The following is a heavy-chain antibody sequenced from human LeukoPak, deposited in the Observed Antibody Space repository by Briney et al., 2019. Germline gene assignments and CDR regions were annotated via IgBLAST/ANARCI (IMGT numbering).Heavy chain of an antibody. J-gene: IGHJ4*02. CDR3: ASGPTGDYFDY. Sequence: ASVKVSCKASGYTFTSYYMHWVRQAPGQGLEWMGIINPSGGSTSYAQKFQGRVTMTRDMSTSTVYMELSSLRSEDTAAYYCASGPTGDYFDYWGQGTLVTVSS. CDR2: INPSGGST. CDR1: GYTFTSYY. V-gene: IGHV1-46*01. D-gene: IGHD1-14*01.